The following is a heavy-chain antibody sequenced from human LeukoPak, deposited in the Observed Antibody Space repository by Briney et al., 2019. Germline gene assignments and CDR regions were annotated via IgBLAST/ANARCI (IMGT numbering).Heavy chain of an antibody. J-gene: IGHJ5*02. V-gene: IGHV3-33*01. CDR1: GFTFSSYG. D-gene: IGHD3-22*01. Sequence: PGRSLRLSCAASGFTFSSYGMHWVRQAPGKGLEWVAVIWYDGSNKYYADPVKGRFTISRDNSKNTLYLQMNSLRAEDTAVYYCARGRGYDSSGYYYVGNWFDPWGQGTLVTVSS. CDR2: IWYDGSNK. CDR3: ARGRGYDSSGYYYVGNWFDP.